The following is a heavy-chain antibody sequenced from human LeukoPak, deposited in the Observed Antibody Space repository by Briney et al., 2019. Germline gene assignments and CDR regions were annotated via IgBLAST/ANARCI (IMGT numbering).Heavy chain of an antibody. D-gene: IGHD3-22*01. CDR1: GGTFSSYA. CDR3: ARDSPDYYDSSGLTSDP. V-gene: IGHV1-69*04. J-gene: IGHJ5*02. Sequence: SVKVSCKASGGTFSSYAISWVRQAPGQGLEWMGRIIPILGIANYAQKFQGRVTITADKSTSTAYMELSSLRSEDTAVYYCARDSPDYYDSSGLTSDPWGQGTLVTVSS. CDR2: IIPILGIA.